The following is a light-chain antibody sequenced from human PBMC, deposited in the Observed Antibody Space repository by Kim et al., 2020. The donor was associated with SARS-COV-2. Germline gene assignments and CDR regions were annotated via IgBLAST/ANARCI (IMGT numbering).Light chain of an antibody. CDR2: GAS. J-gene: IGKJ1*01. CDR3: QQYDNWPRT. Sequence: EIVMTQSPATLSMSPGEGATLSCRASQRISRNLAWYQQKPGQAPRLLIHGASTRATDIPARFSGSGSGTEFTLTISSLRSEDFAVYYCQQYDNWPRTFGQGTKVDIK. CDR1: QRISRN. V-gene: IGKV3-15*01.